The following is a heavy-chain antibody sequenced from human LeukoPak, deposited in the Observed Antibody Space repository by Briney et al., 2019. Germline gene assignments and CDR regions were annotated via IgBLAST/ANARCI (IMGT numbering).Heavy chain of an antibody. CDR1: GFTFSSYS. Sequence: PGGSLRLSCAASGFTFSSYSMNWVRQAPGKGLEWVSYISSSSSTIYYADSVKGRFTISRDNAKNSLYLQMNSLRAEDTAVYYCARGRGSMGYYDSSGYYMDVWGKGTTVTVSS. D-gene: IGHD3-22*01. CDR2: ISSSSSTI. CDR3: ARGRGSMGYYDSSGYYMDV. V-gene: IGHV3-48*01. J-gene: IGHJ6*03.